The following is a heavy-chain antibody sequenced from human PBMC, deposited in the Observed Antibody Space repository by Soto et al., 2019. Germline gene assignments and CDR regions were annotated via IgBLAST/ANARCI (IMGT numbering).Heavy chain of an antibody. D-gene: IGHD3-16*01. V-gene: IGHV4-4*07. CDR3: ARGYAI. Sequence: PSETLSLTLTVSGGSINTFYWSWVRQPAGKGLEWIGRIFSIGSTYYNPSLKSLVTISVDTSKNQFSLKMSSVTAADTAVYYCARGYAIWGQGTMVPVPS. CDR1: GGSINTFY. J-gene: IGHJ4*02. CDR2: IFSIGST.